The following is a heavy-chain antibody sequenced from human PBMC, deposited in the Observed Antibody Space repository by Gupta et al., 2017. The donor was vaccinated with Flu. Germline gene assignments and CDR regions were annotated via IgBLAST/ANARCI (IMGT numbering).Heavy chain of an antibody. CDR3: TTLPIVGATTGYYYYYGMDA. Sequence: EVQLVESGGGLVKPGGSLRLSCAASGFTFSNAWMSWVRQAPGKGLEWVGRIKSKTDGGTTDYAAPVKGRFTISRDDSKNTLYLQMNSLKTEDTAVYYCTTLPIVGATTGYYYYYGMDAWGQGTTVTVSS. V-gene: IGHV3-15*01. CDR1: GFTFSNAW. D-gene: IGHD1-26*01. CDR2: IKSKTDGGTT. J-gene: IGHJ6*02.